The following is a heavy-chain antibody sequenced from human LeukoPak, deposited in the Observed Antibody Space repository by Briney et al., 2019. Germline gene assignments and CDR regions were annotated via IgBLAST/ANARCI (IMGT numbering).Heavy chain of an antibody. CDR2: IYPGDSDT. J-gene: IGHJ4*02. V-gene: IGHV5-51*01. Sequence: GESLQISCKGSGYIFTSYWIGWVRQLPGKGLEWMGIIYPGDSDTRYSPSFQGQVTISADKSISTAYLQWSSLKASDTAMYYCARHHRPLYSSSYYFDYWGQGTLVTVSS. CDR1: GYIFTSYW. CDR3: ARHHRPLYSSSYYFDY. D-gene: IGHD6-6*01.